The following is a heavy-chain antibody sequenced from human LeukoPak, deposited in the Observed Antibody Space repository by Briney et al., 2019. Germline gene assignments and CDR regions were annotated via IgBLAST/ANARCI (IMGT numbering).Heavy chain of an antibody. J-gene: IGHJ6*03. D-gene: IGHD5-12*01. Sequence: GGSLRLSCAASGFTFSSYWMHWVRQAPGKGLVWVSRINSDGSSTSYADSVKGRFTISRDNAKNTLYRQMNSLRAEDTAVYYCSRDPPVATTPYYYYYMDVWGKGTTVTVSS. CDR1: GFTFSSYW. V-gene: IGHV3-74*01. CDR2: INSDGSST. CDR3: SRDPPVATTPYYYYYMDV.